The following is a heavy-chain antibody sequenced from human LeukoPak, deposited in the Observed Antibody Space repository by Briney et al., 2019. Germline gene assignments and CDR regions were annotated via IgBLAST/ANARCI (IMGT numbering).Heavy chain of an antibody. CDR3: ARGTIVVVPAVDAFDI. J-gene: IGHJ3*02. Sequence: PSETLSLTCTVSGGSISSYYWSWIRQPPGKGLEWIGYIYYSGSTNYNPSLKSRVTISVDTSKNQFSLKLSSVTAADTAVYYCARGTIVVVPAVDAFDIWGQGTMVTVSS. CDR1: GGSISSYY. D-gene: IGHD2-2*01. V-gene: IGHV4-59*08. CDR2: IYYSGST.